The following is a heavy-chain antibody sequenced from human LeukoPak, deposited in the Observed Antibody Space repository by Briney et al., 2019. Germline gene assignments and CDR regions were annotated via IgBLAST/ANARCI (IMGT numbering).Heavy chain of an antibody. Sequence: SETLSLTCTVSGGSISSYYWSWIRQPPGKGLEWIGYIYYSGSTNYNPSLKSRVTISIDTSKSRFSPELRSVTAADSAVYYCARAMAGTIYYFDDWGQGTLVTVSS. J-gene: IGHJ4*02. V-gene: IGHV4-59*01. CDR1: GGSISSYY. CDR2: IYYSGST. D-gene: IGHD1/OR15-1a*01. CDR3: ARAMAGTIYYFDD.